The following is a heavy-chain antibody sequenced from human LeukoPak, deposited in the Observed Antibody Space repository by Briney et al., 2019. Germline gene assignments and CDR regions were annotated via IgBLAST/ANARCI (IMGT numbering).Heavy chain of an antibody. J-gene: IGHJ4*02. Sequence: PGGSLRLSCAASGFTFSNYDMHWVRQAPGKGLEWVAIIWYDGSNKYYVDPVKGRFTISRDNSKNTLYLQMNSLIAEDTAVYYCARDDEGRIDYWGQGTPVTVSS. CDR2: IWYDGSNK. CDR3: ARDDEGRIDY. CDR1: GFTFSNYD. V-gene: IGHV3-33*01.